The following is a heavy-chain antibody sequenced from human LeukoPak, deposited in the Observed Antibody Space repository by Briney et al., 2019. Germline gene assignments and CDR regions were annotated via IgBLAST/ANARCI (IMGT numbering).Heavy chain of an antibody. V-gene: IGHV3-7*01. CDR3: ARSPMVRGVIPHFDS. J-gene: IGHJ4*02. D-gene: IGHD3-10*01. Sequence: HSGGSLRLSCAASGFRFNTYWMSWVRQAPGKGLEWVANIKQDGNEKYYADSVKGRFTISRDNGKNSLDLQMNSLRADDTAVYYCARSPMVRGVIPHFDSWGQGTLVTVSS. CDR1: GFRFNTYW. CDR2: IKQDGNEK.